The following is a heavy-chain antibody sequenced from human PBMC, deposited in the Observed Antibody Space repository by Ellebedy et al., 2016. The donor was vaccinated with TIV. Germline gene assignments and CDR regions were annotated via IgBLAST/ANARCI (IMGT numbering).Heavy chain of an antibody. CDR3: ARLEVGESSIDY. D-gene: IGHD1-26*01. CDR2: IKQDGSEK. V-gene: IGHV3-7*01. Sequence: GESLKISCAASGFTFSNYWMSWVRQAPGKGLEWVANIKQDGSEKYYVDSVKGRFTISRDNSKNTLYLQMNSLRAEDTAVYYCARLEVGESSIDYWGQGTLVTVSS. J-gene: IGHJ4*02. CDR1: GFTFSNYW.